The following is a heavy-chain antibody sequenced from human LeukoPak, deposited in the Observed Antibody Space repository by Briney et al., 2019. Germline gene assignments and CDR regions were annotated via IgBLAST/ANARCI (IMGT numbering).Heavy chain of an antibody. V-gene: IGHV3-30*04. CDR2: ISFDGDAK. CDR3: ARAQLENCDITSCYVFDE. CDR1: GFTISTTA. J-gene: IGHJ4*02. D-gene: IGHD2-2*01. Sequence: GRSLRLSCAASGFTISTTAMHWVRQAPGKGLEWVAVISFDGDAKYYADSVKGRFTISRDISTNTLYLQMNSLTGLDTAVYYCARAQLENCDITSCYVFDEWGQGTLVTVSS.